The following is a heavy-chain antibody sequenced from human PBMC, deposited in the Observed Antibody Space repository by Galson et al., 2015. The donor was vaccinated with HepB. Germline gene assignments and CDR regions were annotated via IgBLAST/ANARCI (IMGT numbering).Heavy chain of an antibody. V-gene: IGHV3-48*04. Sequence: SLRLSCAASGFSFSVYSMNWVRQAPGKGLGWISYISGRFSNIYYADSVKGRFTISRDNAKNSLYLQMNGLRAEDTALYYCARENPGFDYWGQGTLVTVSS. CDR2: ISGRFSNI. CDR1: GFSFSVYS. J-gene: IGHJ4*02. CDR3: ARENPGFDY.